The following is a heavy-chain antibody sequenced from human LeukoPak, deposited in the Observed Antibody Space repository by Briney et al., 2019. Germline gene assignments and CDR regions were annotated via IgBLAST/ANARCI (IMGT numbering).Heavy chain of an antibody. D-gene: IGHD3-16*01. CDR2: IYYSGST. CDR1: GGSVSSYY. CDR3: ARDPYVGDHAFDI. V-gene: IGHV4-59*02. Sequence: PSETLSLTCTVSGGSVSSYYWSWIRQPPGKGLEWIGYIYYSGSTNYNPSLKRRVTISVDTSKNQLSLKLSSVTAADAAVYYCARDPYVGDHAFDIWGQGTMVTVSS. J-gene: IGHJ3*02.